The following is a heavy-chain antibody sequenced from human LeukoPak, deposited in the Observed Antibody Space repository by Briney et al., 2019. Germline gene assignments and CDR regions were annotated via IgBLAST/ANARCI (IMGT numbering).Heavy chain of an antibody. CDR2: IHYSGST. V-gene: IGHV4-59*08. Sequence: SETLSVTSTVSGDTISSYYWNWIRQPPGKGLEWIGYIHYSGSTKYNPSLKSRVTISVDTSKNQFSLKLSSVTAADTAVYYCARWYSSGWAFDYWGQGTLVTVSS. D-gene: IGHD6-19*01. CDR1: GDTISSYY. CDR3: ARWYSSGWAFDY. J-gene: IGHJ4*02.